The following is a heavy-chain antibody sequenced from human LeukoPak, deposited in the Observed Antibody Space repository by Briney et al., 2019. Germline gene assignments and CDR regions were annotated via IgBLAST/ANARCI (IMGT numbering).Heavy chain of an antibody. CDR3: ARVGYYASGPFSYFDY. CDR1: GITFSGYD. D-gene: IGHD3-10*01. Sequence: GGSLRLSCAASGITFSGYDMNWVRQAPGKGLEWVSYISSAGSTIYYADSVKGRFTISRDNAKNSLYLQMNSLSVEDTAVYYCARVGYYASGPFSYFDYWGQGTLVTVSS. J-gene: IGHJ4*02. CDR2: ISSAGSTI. V-gene: IGHV3-48*01.